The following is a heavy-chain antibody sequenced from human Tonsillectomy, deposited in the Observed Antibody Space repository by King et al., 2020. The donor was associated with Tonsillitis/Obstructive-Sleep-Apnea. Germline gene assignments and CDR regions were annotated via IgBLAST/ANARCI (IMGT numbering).Heavy chain of an antibody. J-gene: IGHJ5*02. CDR3: TRGVDYGANKRRGRWFDP. D-gene: IGHD4-17*01. CDR1: GDSVSNISAT. CDR2: TYFRSRWYH. V-gene: IGHV6-1*01. Sequence: VQLQQSGPGLVKPSQTLSLTCAISGDSVSNISATWNWIRQSPSRGLEWLGRTYFRSRWYHDYATFVKSRVTITPDTSENQFSLPLGSMTPEDTAVYYWTRGVDYGANKRRGRWFDPWGQGVLVTVSS.